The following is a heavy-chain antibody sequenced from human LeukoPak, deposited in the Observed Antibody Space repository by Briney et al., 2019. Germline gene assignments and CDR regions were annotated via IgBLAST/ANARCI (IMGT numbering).Heavy chain of an antibody. CDR2: ISAYNGNT. J-gene: IGHJ4*02. CDR1: GYTFTSYG. V-gene: IGHV1-18*01. D-gene: IGHD3-10*01. CDR3: ARSILINYCGSGSYSDY. Sequence: ASVKVSCKASGYTFTSYGISWVRQAPGQGLEWMGWISAYNGNTNYAQTLQGRVTMTRDTSTSTAYMELRSLRSDDTAVYYCARSILINYCGSGSYSDYWGQGTLVTVSS.